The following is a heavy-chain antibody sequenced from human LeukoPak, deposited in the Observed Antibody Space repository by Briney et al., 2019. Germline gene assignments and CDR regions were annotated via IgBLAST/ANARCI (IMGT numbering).Heavy chain of an antibody. Sequence: SGGSLRLSCAASGFTFSNYAMSWVRQAPGKGLEWVSSISGSGGTTYYADSVKGRFTISRDNSKNTLYVEMNSLRAEDTAVYYCAKGAYVYVWGSSDYWGQGTLVTVSS. CDR2: ISGSGGTT. J-gene: IGHJ4*02. V-gene: IGHV3-23*01. CDR3: AKGAYVYVWGSSDY. D-gene: IGHD3-16*01. CDR1: GFTFSNYA.